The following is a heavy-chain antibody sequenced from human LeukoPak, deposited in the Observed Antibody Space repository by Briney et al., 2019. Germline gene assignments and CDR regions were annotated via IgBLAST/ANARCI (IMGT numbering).Heavy chain of an antibody. V-gene: IGHV1-69*13. J-gene: IGHJ4*02. D-gene: IGHD3-22*01. CDR1: GGTFSSYA. Sequence: GASVKVSCKASGGTFSSYAISWVRQAPGQGLEWMGGIISIFGTANYAQKCQGRVTITADESTSTAYTELSSLRSEDTAVYYCARSSLVYDSSGYYYESFDYWGQGTLVTVSS. CDR3: ARSSLVYDSSGYYYESFDY. CDR2: IISIFGTA.